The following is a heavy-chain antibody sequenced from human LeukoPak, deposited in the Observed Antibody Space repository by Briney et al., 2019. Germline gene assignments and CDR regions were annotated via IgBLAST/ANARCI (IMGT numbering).Heavy chain of an antibody. J-gene: IGHJ6*03. Sequence: GGSLRLSCAASGFTFSSYSMNWVRQAPGKGLEWVSSISSSSSYIYYADSVTGRFTISRDNAKNSLYLQMDSLRAEDTAVYYCARDTVYYYYYMDVWGKGTTVTVSS. CDR3: ARDTVYYYYYMDV. CDR1: GFTFSSYS. CDR2: ISSSSSYI. V-gene: IGHV3-21*01.